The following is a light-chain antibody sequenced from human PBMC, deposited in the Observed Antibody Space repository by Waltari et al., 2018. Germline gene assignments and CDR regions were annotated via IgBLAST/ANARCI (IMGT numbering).Light chain of an antibody. Sequence: QSALTQPPSASGSPGQSVSMSCTGTSSDVGAYKFISWYQQHPGKAPKLIIFEVDKRTSGVPDRLSGSTSGNTASLTVAGLQAEDEANYYCSSYAGSNNVIFGGGTKLTVL. CDR2: EVD. V-gene: IGLV2-8*01. CDR3: SSYAGSNNVI. CDR1: SSDVGAYKF. J-gene: IGLJ2*01.